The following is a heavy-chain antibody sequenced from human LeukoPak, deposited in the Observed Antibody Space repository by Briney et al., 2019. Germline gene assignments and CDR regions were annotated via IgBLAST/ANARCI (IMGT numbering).Heavy chain of an antibody. CDR3: TRNGDSSSVVD. CDR1: GGSISSGNW. V-gene: IGHV4-4*02. Sequence: SGTLSLTCAVSGGSISSGNWWSWIRQPPGKGLEWLGETLHSGDTVYNPPLKSRITISVDNSKNQFSLKLTSVTAADTAVYFCTRNGDSSSVVDWGQGTLVTVS. CDR2: TLHSGDT. D-gene: IGHD2-15*01. J-gene: IGHJ4*02.